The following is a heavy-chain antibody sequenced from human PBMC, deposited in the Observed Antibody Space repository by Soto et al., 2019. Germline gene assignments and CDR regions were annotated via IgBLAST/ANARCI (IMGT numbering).Heavy chain of an antibody. Sequence: PGGAMTLACSASVFTFSSYVLHGVRPDPGKGLEWVALISYDGSNEYYADSVKGRFTISRDNSKNTLYLQMNSLRAEDTAAYYCSIDLAVFGVAGGNYCLGGWVQGCTVSVSS. CDR1: VFTFSSYV. V-gene: IGHV3-30*03. D-gene: IGHD3-3*01. CDR3: SIDLAVFGVAGGNYCLGG. CDR2: ISYDGSNE. J-gene: IGHJ6*02.